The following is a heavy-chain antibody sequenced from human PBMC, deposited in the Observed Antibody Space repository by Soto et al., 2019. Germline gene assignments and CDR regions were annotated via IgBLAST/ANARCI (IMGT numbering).Heavy chain of an antibody. CDR3: GREPYISGHYSGGCDV. CDR1: GFTFSSYA. V-gene: IGHV3-30*04. CDR2: VSHDGKTE. J-gene: IGHJ3*01. Sequence: QVQLVESGGGVVQPGRSLRLSCAASGFTFSSYAMHWVRQAPGKGLEWVAVVSHDGKTEYPAASVKGRFTISRDTTANILSLQMNSLRDEDTAVYYCGREPYISGHYSGGCDVWGQGTMVTVSS. D-gene: IGHD3-22*01.